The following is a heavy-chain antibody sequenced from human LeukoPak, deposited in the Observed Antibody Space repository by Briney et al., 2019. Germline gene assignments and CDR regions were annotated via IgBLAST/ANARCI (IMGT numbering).Heavy chain of an antibody. Sequence: PSETLSLTCSVSSGSISNTSYYWGWIRQPPGKGLEWIGETNHSGSTSYNPSLKRRVTISVNTSKNQFSLRLRSVTAADTAVYYCARRRITIFGVASGGFDSWGQGTLVTVSS. CDR2: TNHSGST. CDR3: ARRRITIFGVASGGFDS. V-gene: IGHV4-39*07. D-gene: IGHD3-3*01. CDR1: SGSISNTSYY. J-gene: IGHJ4*02.